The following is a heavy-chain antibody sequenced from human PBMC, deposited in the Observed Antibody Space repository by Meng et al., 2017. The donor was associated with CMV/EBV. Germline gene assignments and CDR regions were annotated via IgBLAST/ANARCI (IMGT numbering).Heavy chain of an antibody. V-gene: IGHV1-69*05. D-gene: IGHD3-22*01. CDR1: YA. CDR2: IIPIFGTA. J-gene: IGHJ5*02. Sequence: YASSWVRQAPGQGLEWMGGIIPIFGTANYAQKFQGRVTITTDESTSTAYMELSSLRSEDTAVYYCARGGGKYYYDSSGYYNGGWFDPWGQGTLVTVSS. CDR3: ARGGGKYYYDSSGYYNGGWFDP.